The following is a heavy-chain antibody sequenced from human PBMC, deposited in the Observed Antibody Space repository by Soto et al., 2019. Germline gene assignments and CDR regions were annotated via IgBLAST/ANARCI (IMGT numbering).Heavy chain of an antibody. CDR2: ISAYNGNT. CDR3: ADNCPYDGFVWGGYGQGVGY. D-gene: IGHD3-16*01. V-gene: IGHV1-18*01. CDR1: GYTFTSYG. Sequence: QVRLVQSGAEVKKPGASVKVSCKASGYTFTSYGISWVRQAPGQGLEWIGWISAYNGNTNYAQKLQGRVNMTTDTSTSTAKLALRSVRSDDTAVYYCADNCPYDGFVWGGYGQGVGYWGQGTLVTVSS. J-gene: IGHJ4*02.